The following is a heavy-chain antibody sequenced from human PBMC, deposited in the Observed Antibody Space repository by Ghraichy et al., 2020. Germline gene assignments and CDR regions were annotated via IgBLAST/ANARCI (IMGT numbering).Heavy chain of an antibody. CDR1: GFGFGDYA. CDR3: AKEGVEFLGPHHPFDP. Sequence: GSLRLSCTASGFGFGDYAMNWVRQAPGKGPEWISGITSSGRLTYYADSVRGRFTISRDNANNTVTLQMHSLRVEDTATYFCAKEGVEFLGPHHPFDPWGQGTLVTVSS. D-gene: IGHD1-14*01. J-gene: IGHJ5*02. CDR2: ITSSGRLT. V-gene: IGHV3-23*01.